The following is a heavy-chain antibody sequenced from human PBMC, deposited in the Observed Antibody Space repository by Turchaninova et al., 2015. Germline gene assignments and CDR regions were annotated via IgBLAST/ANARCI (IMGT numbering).Heavy chain of an antibody. CDR1: GYHFFGYW. J-gene: IGHJ5*02. V-gene: IGHV5-51*01. D-gene: IGHD3-16*01. Sequence: EVQLVQSEAEVKKSGESLKISCKGFGYHFFGYWFGWVRQMPGKGLEWVEIIYPDDSNTKYSPSFQGQVSMPADKSITTAYLHRSSLKASDIAIYFCARFGGRSFDKGWFDLWGQGTLVTVSS. CDR3: ARFGGRSFDKGWFDL. CDR2: IYPDDSNT.